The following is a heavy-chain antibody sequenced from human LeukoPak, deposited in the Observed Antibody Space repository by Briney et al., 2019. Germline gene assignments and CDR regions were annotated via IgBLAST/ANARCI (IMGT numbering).Heavy chain of an antibody. J-gene: IGHJ4*02. D-gene: IGHD6-13*01. Sequence: SETLSLTCAVYGGSFSGYYWSWIRQPPGKGLEWIGEINHSGSTNYNPSLKSRVTISGDTSKNQLSLKLSSVTAADTAVYYCARGGEGSYSSTSGYFDYWGQGTLVTVSS. CDR2: INHSGST. V-gene: IGHV4-34*01. CDR1: GGSFSGYY. CDR3: ARGGEGSYSSTSGYFDY.